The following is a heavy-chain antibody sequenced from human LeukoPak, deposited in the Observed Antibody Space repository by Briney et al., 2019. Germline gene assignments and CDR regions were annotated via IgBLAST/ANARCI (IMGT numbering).Heavy chain of an antibody. CDR1: GFTFSSYS. J-gene: IGHJ4*02. CDR3: ARDVYSIAAAGTFDY. CDR2: ISGSGSTI. D-gene: IGHD6-13*01. V-gene: IGHV3-48*01. Sequence: GGSLRLSCAASGFTFSSYSMNWVRQAPGKGLDWISYISGSGSTIYYADSVKGRFTVSRDNAKNSLFLQMNSLRAEDTAVYYCARDVYSIAAAGTFDYWGQGTLVTVSS.